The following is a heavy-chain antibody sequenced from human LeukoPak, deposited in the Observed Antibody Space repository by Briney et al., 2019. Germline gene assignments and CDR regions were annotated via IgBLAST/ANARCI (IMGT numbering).Heavy chain of an antibody. D-gene: IGHD3-22*01. Sequence: SETLSLTCAVYGGSFSGYYWSWIRQPPGKGLEWIGYIYYSGSTNYNPSLKSRVTISVDTSKNQFSLKLSSVTAADTAVYYCARESHYYDSSGYYSNWGQGTLVTVSS. CDR3: ARESHYYDSSGYYSN. V-gene: IGHV4-59*01. CDR1: GGSFSGYY. J-gene: IGHJ4*02. CDR2: IYYSGST.